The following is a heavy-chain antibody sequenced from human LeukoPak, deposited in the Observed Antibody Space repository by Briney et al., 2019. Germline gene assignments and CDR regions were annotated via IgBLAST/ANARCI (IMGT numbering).Heavy chain of an antibody. CDR1: GFTFSSYA. V-gene: IGHV3-23*01. Sequence: GGSLRLSCAASGFTFSSYAMSWVRQAPGKGLEWVSAISGSGGSTYYADSVKGRFTISRDNSKNTLYLQMNSLRAEDTAVYYCAKVRNGVASIILQFDYWGQGTLVTVSS. J-gene: IGHJ4*02. D-gene: IGHD2-8*01. CDR3: AKVRNGVASIILQFDY. CDR2: ISGSGGST.